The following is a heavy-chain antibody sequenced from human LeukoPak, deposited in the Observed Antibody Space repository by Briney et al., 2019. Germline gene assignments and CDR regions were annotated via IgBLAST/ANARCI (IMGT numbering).Heavy chain of an antibody. CDR3: ALQNDSSPFDY. CDR1: GSTVSSNY. D-gene: IGHD3-22*01. V-gene: IGHV3-53*01. J-gene: IGHJ4*02. Sequence: GGSLRLSCAASGSTVSSNYMSWVRQAPGKGLEWVSVIYSGGSTDYADSVKGRFTISRDNSKNTLYLQMNSLRAEDTAVYYCALQNDSSPFDYWGQGTLVTVSS. CDR2: IYSGGST.